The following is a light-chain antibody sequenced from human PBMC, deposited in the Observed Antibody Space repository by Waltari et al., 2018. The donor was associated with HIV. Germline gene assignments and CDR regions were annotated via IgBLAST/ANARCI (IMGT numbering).Light chain of an antibody. CDR1: LPTLGHTP. Sequence: QSVLPPPPSASRAPGHRVTTPCSGSLPTLGHTPLNCDQPLPATAPKLLIYSNNQRPSGVPDRLSGSRSGTSASLAIRELQSEDEADYYCATWDDRLNAWVFGGGTKLTVL. V-gene: IGLV1-44*01. J-gene: IGLJ3*02. CDR3: ATWDDRLNAWV. CDR2: SNN.